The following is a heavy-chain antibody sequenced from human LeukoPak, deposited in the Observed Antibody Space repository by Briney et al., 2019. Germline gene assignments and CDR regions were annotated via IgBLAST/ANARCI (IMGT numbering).Heavy chain of an antibody. V-gene: IGHV3-74*01. CDR3: ASGGVRTVVNPYYYYYGMDV. CDR2: INSDGSST. CDR1: GFTFSSYW. J-gene: IGHJ6*02. D-gene: IGHD4-23*01. Sequence: QPGGSLRLSCAVSGFTFSSYWMHWVRQAPGKGLVWVSRINSDGSSTSYAESVKGRFTISRDNAKKTLYLQMNSLRAEDTAVYYCASGGVRTVVNPYYYYYGMDVWGQGTTVTVSS.